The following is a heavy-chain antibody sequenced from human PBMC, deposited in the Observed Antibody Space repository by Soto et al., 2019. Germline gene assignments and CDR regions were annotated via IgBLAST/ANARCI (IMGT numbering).Heavy chain of an antibody. CDR3: ASPLHTDYYYYGMDV. J-gene: IGHJ6*02. CDR1: GYTFTSYA. CDR2: INAGNGNT. Sequence: QVPLVQSGAEVKKPGASVKVSCKASGYTFTSYAMHWVRQAPGQRLEWMGWINAGNGNTKYSQKFQGRVTITRDTSASTAYMELSSLRSEDTAVYYCASPLHTDYYYYGMDVWGQGTTVTVSS. V-gene: IGHV1-3*01. D-gene: IGHD4-17*01.